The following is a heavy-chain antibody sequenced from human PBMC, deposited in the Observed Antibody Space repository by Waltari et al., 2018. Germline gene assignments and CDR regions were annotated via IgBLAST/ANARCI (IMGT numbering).Heavy chain of an antibody. Sequence: QVQLQQWGAGLLKPSETLSLTCGVRGGSFSSYYWSWIRQSPGKGLEWIGEINHAGNIHYNPSFKSRVTMSIDTARNQFSLEVKSVIAADTAVYFCAKADFGDPYWFFDLWGRGTLLTVSS. CDR2: INHAGNI. J-gene: IGHJ2*01. V-gene: IGHV4-34*01. D-gene: IGHD3-10*01. CDR1: GGSFSSYY. CDR3: AKADFGDPYWFFDL.